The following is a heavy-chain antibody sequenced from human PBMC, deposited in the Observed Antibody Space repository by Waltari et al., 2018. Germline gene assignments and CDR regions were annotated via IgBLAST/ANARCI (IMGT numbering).Heavy chain of an antibody. Sequence: QVQLQQWGAGLLKPSETLSLTCAVYGGSFSGYYWSWIRQPPGKGLEWIGEINHSGSTNYNPSLKSRVTISVDTSKNQFSLKRSSVTAADTAVYYCARYSSSWYKDWFDPWGQGTLVTVSS. J-gene: IGHJ5*02. V-gene: IGHV4-34*01. CDR2: INHSGST. D-gene: IGHD6-13*01. CDR3: ARYSSSWYKDWFDP. CDR1: GGSFSGYY.